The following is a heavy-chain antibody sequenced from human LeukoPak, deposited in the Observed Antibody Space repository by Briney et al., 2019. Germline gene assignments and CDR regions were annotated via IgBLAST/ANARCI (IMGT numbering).Heavy chain of an antibody. CDR2: INHSGGT. V-gene: IGHV4-34*01. CDR3: ALELVVPAALERLDAFDI. CDR1: GGSTSSYY. Sequence: PSETLSLTCTVSGGSTSSYYWSWIRQPPGKGPEWIGEINHSGGTTYNPSLKSRVTISVDTSKIQFSLNLTSVTAADTAVYYCALELVVPAALERLDAFDIWGHGTMVTVSS. J-gene: IGHJ3*02. D-gene: IGHD2-2*01.